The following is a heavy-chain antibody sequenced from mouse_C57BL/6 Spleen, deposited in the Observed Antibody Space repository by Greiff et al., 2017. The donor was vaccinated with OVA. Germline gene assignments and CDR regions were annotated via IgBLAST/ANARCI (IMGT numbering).Heavy chain of an antibody. CDR3: AGGCYGSSDAY. J-gene: IGHJ2*01. Sequence: VQLQQPGAELVKPGASVKMSCKASGYTFTSYWITWVKQRPGQGLEWIGDIYPGSGSTNYNEKFKSKATLTVDTSSSTAYMQLSSLTSEDAAVYYCAGGCYGSSDAYWGQGTTLTVSS. CDR1: GYTFTSYW. D-gene: IGHD1-1*01. V-gene: IGHV1-55*01. CDR2: IYPGSGST.